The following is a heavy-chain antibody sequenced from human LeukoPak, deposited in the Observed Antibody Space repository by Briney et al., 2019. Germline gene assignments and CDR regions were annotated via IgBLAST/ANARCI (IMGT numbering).Heavy chain of an antibody. Sequence: KPSETLSLTCTVSGGSISSYYWSWIRQPPGKGLEWIGYIYYSGSTNYNPSLKSRVTISVDTSKNQFSLKLSSVTAADTAVYYCAREYYDSSGYYYERWFDPWGQGTLVTVSS. CDR1: GGSISSYY. CDR3: AREYYDSSGYYYERWFDP. J-gene: IGHJ5*02. D-gene: IGHD3-22*01. V-gene: IGHV4-59*01. CDR2: IYYSGST.